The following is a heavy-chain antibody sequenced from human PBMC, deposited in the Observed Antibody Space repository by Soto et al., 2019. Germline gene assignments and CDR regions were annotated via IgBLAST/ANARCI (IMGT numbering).Heavy chain of an antibody. CDR2: IYYSGST. D-gene: IGHD6-13*01. Sequence: SETLSLTCTVSDGSISSGGYYWSWIRQHPGKGLEWIGYIYYSGSTYYNPSLKSRVTISVDTSKNQFSLKLSSVTAADTAVYYCARDVAAPTCGGLFDTWGKGTLVT. CDR1: DGSISSGGYY. CDR3: ARDVAAPTCGGLFDT. V-gene: IGHV4-31*03. J-gene: IGHJ5*02.